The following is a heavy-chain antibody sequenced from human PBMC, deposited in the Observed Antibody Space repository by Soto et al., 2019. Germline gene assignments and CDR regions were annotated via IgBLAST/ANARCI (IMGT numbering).Heavy chain of an antibody. CDR2: ISTTSSYI. CDR3: ARGPFAKGDY. J-gene: IGHJ4*02. V-gene: IGHV3-21*01. CDR1: GFTFSSYS. Sequence: GGSLRLSCAASGFTFSSYSMNWVRQAPGKGLEWVSSISTTSSYIYYADSVKGRFTISRDNAKNSLYLHMNSLRVEDTAVYYCARGPFAKGDYWGQGTLVTVSS.